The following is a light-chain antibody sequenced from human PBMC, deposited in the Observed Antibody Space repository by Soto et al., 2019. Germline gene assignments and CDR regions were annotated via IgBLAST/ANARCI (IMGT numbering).Light chain of an antibody. CDR2: RAS. CDR3: QQYSTYPYT. J-gene: IGKJ2*01. V-gene: IGKV1-5*03. Sequence: DIQMTQSPSTLSASVGDRVTITCRASQGISNCLAWYQQKPGKAPKLLIYRASSLESGVPSRFSGRGPATEFTLTISSLQPGDFATYYCQQYSTYPYTFGQATKLEIK. CDR1: QGISNC.